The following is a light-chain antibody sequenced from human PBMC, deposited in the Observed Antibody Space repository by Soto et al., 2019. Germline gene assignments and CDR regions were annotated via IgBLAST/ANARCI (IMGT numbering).Light chain of an antibody. J-gene: IGKJ1*01. V-gene: IGKV1-5*03. CDR2: KAS. Sequence: DIQMTQSPSTLSGSVGDIVTITCRASQTISSWLAWYQQKPGKAPKILIYKASTLKSGVPSRLSGSGSGTEFTLTISSLQPDDFATYYFKHYNSXSEAFGQWTKV. CDR3: KHYNSXSEA. CDR1: QTISSW.